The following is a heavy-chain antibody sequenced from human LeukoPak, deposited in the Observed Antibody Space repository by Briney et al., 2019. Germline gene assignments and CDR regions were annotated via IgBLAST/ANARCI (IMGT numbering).Heavy chain of an antibody. J-gene: IGHJ4*02. D-gene: IGHD3-16*02. CDR2: ISGSGGST. CDR1: GFTFSSYA. CDR3: AKGVDDYVWGSYRYT. V-gene: IGHV3-23*01. Sequence: GSLRLSCAASGFTFSSYAMSWVRQAPGKGLEWVSAISGSGGSTYYADSVKGRFTISRDNSKNTLYLQMNCLRAEDTAVYYCAKGVDDYVWGSYRYTWGQGTLVTVSS.